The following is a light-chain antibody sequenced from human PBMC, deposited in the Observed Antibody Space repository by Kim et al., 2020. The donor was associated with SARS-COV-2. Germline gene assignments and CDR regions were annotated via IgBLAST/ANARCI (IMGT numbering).Light chain of an antibody. J-gene: IGLJ2*01. CDR3: QSYDSSLSGPVV. CDR2: GNS. Sequence: VTISCTGSSSHIGAGYDVHWYQQLPGTAPKLLIYGNSNRPSGVPDRFSGSKSGTSASLAITGLQAEDEADYYCQSYDSSLSGPVVFGGGTQLTVL. V-gene: IGLV1-40*01. CDR1: SSHIGAGYD.